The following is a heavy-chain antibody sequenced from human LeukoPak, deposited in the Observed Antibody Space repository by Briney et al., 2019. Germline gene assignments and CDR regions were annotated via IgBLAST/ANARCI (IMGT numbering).Heavy chain of an antibody. CDR3: ARMAASYGDYRDN. CDR1: GGTFSSYT. CDR2: IIPILGIA. D-gene: IGHD4-17*01. V-gene: IGHV1-69*02. Sequence: SVKVSCKASGGTFSSYTISWVRQAPGQGLEWMGRIIPILGIANYAQKFQGRVTITADESTSTAYMELSSLRSEDTAVYHCARMAASYGDYRDNWGQGTLVTVSS. J-gene: IGHJ4*02.